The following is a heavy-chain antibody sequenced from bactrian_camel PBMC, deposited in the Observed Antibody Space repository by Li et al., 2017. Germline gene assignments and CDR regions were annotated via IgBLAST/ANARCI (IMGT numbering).Heavy chain of an antibody. CDR3: TTNIVVMTP. Sequence: VQLVESGGGSAQPGGSLKLSCAVSGFPFRRATISWIRQRPGKELGWVSTIRGNTDTTRYADSVEGRFTTFRDSTKDTLYLQLNDLRIEDTAMYYCTTNIVVMTPRGQGTQVTVS. CDR1: GFPFRRAT. CDR2: IRGNTDTT. D-gene: IGHD1*01. V-gene: IGHV3S42*01. J-gene: IGHJ4*01.